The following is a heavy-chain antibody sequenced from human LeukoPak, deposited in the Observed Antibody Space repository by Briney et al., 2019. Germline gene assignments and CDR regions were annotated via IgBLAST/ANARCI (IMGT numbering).Heavy chain of an antibody. CDR3: ARDLVVPAAYHDAFDI. CDR2: IYYSGST. CDR1: GGSISSGGYY. J-gene: IGHJ3*02. Sequence: SQTLSLTCTVSGGSISSGGYYWSWIRQHPGKGLEWIGYIYYSGSTYYNPSLKSRVTISVDTSKNQFSLKLSSVTAADTAVYYCARDLVVPAAYHDAFDIWGQGTMVTVSS. V-gene: IGHV4-31*03. D-gene: IGHD2-2*01.